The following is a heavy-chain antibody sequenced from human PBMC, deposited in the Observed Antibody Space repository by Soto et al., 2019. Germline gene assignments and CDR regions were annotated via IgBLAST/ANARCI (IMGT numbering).Heavy chain of an antibody. Sequence: QMQLEESGGGVAQPGRSLRLSCAASGFSFNTYVMHWVRQAPGKGLEWVAGISHDGSSQHYAGSVKGRFTISRDNSRSTLNLEMNSMTDEDTAVYHCATEDESRGHAGTFHHWGQGTLVTVSS. J-gene: IGHJ1*01. D-gene: IGHD3-22*01. CDR3: ATEDESRGHAGTFHH. V-gene: IGHV3-30-3*01. CDR1: GFSFNTYV. CDR2: ISHDGSSQ.